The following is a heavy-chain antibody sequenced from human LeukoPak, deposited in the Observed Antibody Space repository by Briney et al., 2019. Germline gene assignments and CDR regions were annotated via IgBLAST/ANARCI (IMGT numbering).Heavy chain of an antibody. Sequence: GGSLRLSCAASGFAFSNYEMIWVRQAPGEEPEWVSYISSSGGLTYYADSVKGRFTVSRDNAKDSLFLHMNSLRVEDTAIYYCARDSLHDYGGTGYGYYFDYWGQGTLVTVSS. J-gene: IGHJ4*02. D-gene: IGHD4/OR15-4a*01. V-gene: IGHV3-48*03. CDR1: GFAFSNYE. CDR3: ARDSLHDYGGTGYGYYFDY. CDR2: ISSSGGLT.